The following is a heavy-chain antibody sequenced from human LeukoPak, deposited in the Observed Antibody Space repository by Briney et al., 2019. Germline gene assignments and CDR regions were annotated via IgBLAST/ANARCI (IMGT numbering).Heavy chain of an antibody. J-gene: IGHJ5*02. D-gene: IGHD3-10*01. CDR1: GFTFSSYA. Sequence: GGSLRLSCAASGFTFSSYAMHWVRQAPGKGLEWVAVISYDGSNKYYADSVKGRFTISRDNSKNTLYLQMSSLRAEDTAVYYCARGGSGSGSYFVFDPWGQGTLVTVSS. V-gene: IGHV3-30*04. CDR3: ARGGSGSGSYFVFDP. CDR2: ISYDGSNK.